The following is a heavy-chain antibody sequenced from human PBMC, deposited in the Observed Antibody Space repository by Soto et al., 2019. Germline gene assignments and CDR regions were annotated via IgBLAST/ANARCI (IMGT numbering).Heavy chain of an antibody. CDR3: VTREGGDNSDYFEY. J-gene: IGHJ4*02. D-gene: IGHD1-20*01. CDR2: ISWNSVTI. CDR1: GFNFDDHA. Sequence: EVQLVESGGGLAQPGWSRRLSCAASGFNFDDHAMHWVRQAPGKGLEWVSGISWNSVTINYADSVKGRFTISRDNAKRTLHLQMNSLRPEDTAIYYCVTREGGDNSDYFEYWGQGTLVTVSS. V-gene: IGHV3-9*01.